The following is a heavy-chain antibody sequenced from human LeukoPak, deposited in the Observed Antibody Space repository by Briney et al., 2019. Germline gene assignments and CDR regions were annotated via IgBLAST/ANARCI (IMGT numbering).Heavy chain of an antibody. CDR2: ITGNSNYI. D-gene: IGHD5-18*01. Sequence: GGSLRLSCAASGFTFSIYSINWVRQAPGKGLEWVSFITGNSNYIYYADSVKGRFTISRDNAKNSLYLQMNSLRVEDTAVYYCATSGGKDSYGTTKKTNWFDPWGQGTLVTVSS. CDR3: ATSGGKDSYGTTKKTNWFDP. J-gene: IGHJ5*02. CDR1: GFTFSIYS. V-gene: IGHV3-21*01.